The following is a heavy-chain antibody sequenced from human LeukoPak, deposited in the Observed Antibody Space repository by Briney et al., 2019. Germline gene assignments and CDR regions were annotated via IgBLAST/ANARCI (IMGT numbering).Heavy chain of an antibody. J-gene: IGHJ6*03. V-gene: IGHV1-2*02. CDR1: GYTFTGYY. CDR3: ARGKSGWSHIQYYYMDV. CDR2: INPNSGGT. Sequence: ASVKVSCKASGYTFTGYYMHWVRQAPGQGLEWMGWINPNSGGTNYAQKFQGRVTMTRDTSISTAYMELSRLRSDDTAVYYCARGKSGWSHIQYYYMDVWGKGTTVTISS. D-gene: IGHD6-19*01.